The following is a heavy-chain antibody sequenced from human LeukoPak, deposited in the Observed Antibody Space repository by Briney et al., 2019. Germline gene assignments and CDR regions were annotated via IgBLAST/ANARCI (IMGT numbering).Heavy chain of an antibody. D-gene: IGHD3-3*01. CDR1: GFTFSNYD. V-gene: IGHV3-30*18. CDR3: AKENDFVY. CDR2: ISYDGTNK. Sequence: PGGSLRLSCAASGFTFSNYDMHWVRQAPGKGLEWVAVISYDGTNKYYADSVKGRFTISRDNSKSTLYLQMNSLGAEDTAVYYCAKENDFVYWGQGTLDTVSS. J-gene: IGHJ4*02.